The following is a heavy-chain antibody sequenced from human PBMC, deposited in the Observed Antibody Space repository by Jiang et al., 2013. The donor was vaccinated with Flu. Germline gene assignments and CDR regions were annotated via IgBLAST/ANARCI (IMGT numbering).Heavy chain of an antibody. CDR3: ARDRLDYDFWSGSDV. J-gene: IGHJ6*02. Sequence: VQLVESGGGLVQPGGSLRLSCAASGFTVSSNYMSWVRQAPGKGLEWVSVIYSGGSTYYADSVKGRFTISRDNSKNTLYLQMNSLRAEDTAVYYCARDRLDYDFWSGSDVWGQGTTVTVSS. D-gene: IGHD3-3*01. CDR1: GFTVSSNY. V-gene: IGHV3-66*01. CDR2: IYSGGST.